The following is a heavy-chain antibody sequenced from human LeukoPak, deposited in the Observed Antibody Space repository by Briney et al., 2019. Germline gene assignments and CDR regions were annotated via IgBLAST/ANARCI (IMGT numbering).Heavy chain of an antibody. Sequence: GGSLRLSCAASGFTFSSYAMHWVRQAPGKGLEWVAVISYDGSNKYYADSVKGRFTMSRDNSKNTLYLQMNNLRPEDTAVYYCAKGEDSSGWFSTAFDYWGQGTLVTVSS. J-gene: IGHJ4*02. D-gene: IGHD6-19*01. V-gene: IGHV3-30*04. CDR3: AKGEDSSGWFSTAFDY. CDR1: GFTFSSYA. CDR2: ISYDGSNK.